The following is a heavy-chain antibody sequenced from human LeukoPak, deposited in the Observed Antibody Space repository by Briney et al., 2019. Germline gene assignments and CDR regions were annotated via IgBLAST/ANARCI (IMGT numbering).Heavy chain of an antibody. CDR3: ARDCISSSAGNWFDP. Sequence: ASVKVSCKASGYTFTSYYMHWVRQAPGQGLEWMGIINPSGGSTSYAQKFQGRVTMTKDTSTSTVYMELSSLRSEDTAVYYCARDCISSSAGNWFDPWGQGTLVTVSS. D-gene: IGHD6-13*01. J-gene: IGHJ5*02. CDR2: INPSGGST. CDR1: GYTFTSYY. V-gene: IGHV1-46*01.